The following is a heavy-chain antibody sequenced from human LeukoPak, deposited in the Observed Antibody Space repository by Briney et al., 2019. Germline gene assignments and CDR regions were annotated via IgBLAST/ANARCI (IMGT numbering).Heavy chain of an antibody. CDR1: GSSISSDYF. CDR3: VRGFNSDILTAYSP. D-gene: IGHD3-9*01. J-gene: IGHJ5*02. V-gene: IGHV4-38-2*01. Sequence: PSETLSLTCGVSGSSISSDYFWGWIRQPPGEGLEWVGSIYDSGNTYYNPSLKGRVSISVDTSKNQFSLKMSSVTAADTAVYYCVRGFNSDILTAYSPWGQGTLVTVSS. CDR2: IYDSGNT.